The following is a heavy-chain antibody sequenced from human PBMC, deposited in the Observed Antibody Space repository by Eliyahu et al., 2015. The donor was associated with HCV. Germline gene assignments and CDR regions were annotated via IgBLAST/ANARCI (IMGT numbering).Heavy chain of an antibody. CDR3: ARDSGPLGVYPFDN. Sequence: QVQLQESGPGLVKPSQTLSLTCTVSGASISSGVYYWSWIRQHPGKGLEWIGYIFYTGSANSNPSLRSRVTISVDTSKNQFSLKVSSVTAADTAVYYCARDSGPLGVYPFDNWGQGTLVTVSS. J-gene: IGHJ4*02. V-gene: IGHV4-31*03. CDR1: GASISSGVYY. CDR2: IFYTGSA. D-gene: IGHD5/OR15-5a*01.